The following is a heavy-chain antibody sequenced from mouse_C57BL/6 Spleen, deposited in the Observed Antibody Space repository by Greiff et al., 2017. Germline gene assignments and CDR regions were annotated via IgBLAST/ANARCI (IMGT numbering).Heavy chain of an antibody. J-gene: IGHJ4*01. V-gene: IGHV2-2*01. CDR3: ARKGNWDEDAMDY. D-gene: IGHD4-1*01. Sequence: VQLQQSGPGLVQPSQSLSITCTVSGFSLTSYGVHWVRQSPGKGLEWLGVIWSGGSTDYNAAFISRLSISKDNSKSQVFFKMNSLQADDTAIYYCARKGNWDEDAMDYWGQGTSVTVSS. CDR1: GFSLTSYG. CDR2: IWSGGST.